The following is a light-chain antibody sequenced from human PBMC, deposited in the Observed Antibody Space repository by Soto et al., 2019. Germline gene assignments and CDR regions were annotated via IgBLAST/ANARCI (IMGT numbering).Light chain of an antibody. Sequence: EIVLTQSPATLSVSPGERATLSCRASQSVSSNLAWYQQKPGQAPRRLIYGASTRATGIQARFSGSGSGTEFTLTISSLQSEDFAVYYCQQYNNWPLTFGGGTKVEIK. CDR2: GAS. V-gene: IGKV3-15*01. CDR1: QSVSSN. CDR3: QQYNNWPLT. J-gene: IGKJ4*01.